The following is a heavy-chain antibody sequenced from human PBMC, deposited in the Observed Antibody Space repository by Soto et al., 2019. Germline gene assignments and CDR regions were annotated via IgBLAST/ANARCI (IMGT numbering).Heavy chain of an antibody. Sequence: SETLSLTCAVSGGSISSGGYSWSWIRQPPGKGLEWIGYIYHSGSTYYNPSLKSRVTISVDRSKNQFSLKLSSVTAADTAVYYCARDTLVTTWGSAYYYCMDVWGQGTTVTVSS. V-gene: IGHV4-30-2*01. J-gene: IGHJ6*02. CDR1: GGSISSGGYS. CDR3: ARDTLVTTWGSAYYYCMDV. CDR2: IYHSGST. D-gene: IGHD4-17*01.